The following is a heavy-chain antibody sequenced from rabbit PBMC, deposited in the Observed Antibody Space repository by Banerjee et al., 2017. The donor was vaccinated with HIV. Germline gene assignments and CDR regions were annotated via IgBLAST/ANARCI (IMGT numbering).Heavy chain of an antibody. Sequence: QEQLEESGGDLVKPEGSLTLTCTASGFSFNNNYVMCWVRQAPGKGLEWIACVYTGSSGSTDYASWAKGRFTISKTSSTTVTLQMTSLTAADTATYLCARDLAGVIGWNFNLWGPGTLVTVS. V-gene: IGHV1S45*01. J-gene: IGHJ4*01. CDR2: VYTGSSGST. CDR1: GFSFNNNYV. CDR3: ARDLAGVIGWNFNL. D-gene: IGHD4-1*01.